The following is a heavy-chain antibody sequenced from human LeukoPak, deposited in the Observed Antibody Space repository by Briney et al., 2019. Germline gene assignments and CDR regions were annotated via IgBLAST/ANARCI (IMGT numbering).Heavy chain of an antibody. CDR1: GGSISSSNW. CDR3: ATQVVPAAITPDY. V-gene: IGHV4-4*02. Sequence: SETLSLTCAVSGGSISSSNWWSWVRQPPGKGLEWIGEIYHSGSTNYNPSLKSRVTISVDTSKNQFSLKLSSVTAADTAVYYCATQVVPAAITPDYWGQGTLVTVSS. CDR2: IYHSGST. D-gene: IGHD2-2*01. J-gene: IGHJ4*02.